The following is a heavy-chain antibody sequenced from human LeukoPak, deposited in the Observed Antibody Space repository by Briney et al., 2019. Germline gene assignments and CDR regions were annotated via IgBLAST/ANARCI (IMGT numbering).Heavy chain of an antibody. CDR2: IYYSGST. D-gene: IGHD1-26*01. CDR3: ARERSSGSSRGWFDP. J-gene: IGHJ5*02. V-gene: IGHV4-39*07. Sequence: SETLSLTCTVSGGSISSSSYYWGWIRQPPGKGLEWIGSIYYSGSTYYNPSLKSRVTISVDTSKNQFSLKLSSVTAADTAVYYCARERSSGSSRGWFDPWGQGTLVTVSS. CDR1: GGSISSSSYY.